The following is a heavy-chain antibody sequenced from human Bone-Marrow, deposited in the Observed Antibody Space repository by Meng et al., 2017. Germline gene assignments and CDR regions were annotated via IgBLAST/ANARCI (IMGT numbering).Heavy chain of an antibody. V-gene: IGHV6-1*01. Sequence: VQVQTSGPCIVKPSTTVPLTSPIAGDSVSGNRALWHWVSQSPSRGLEWLGHTYYRSQWQSHCGASVKSRISIYADTSRNQFSLILNSVTPEDTAVYYCASWYGESWGQGTLVTVSS. CDR2: TYYRSQWQS. D-gene: IGHD3-10*01. J-gene: IGHJ4*02. CDR3: ASWYGES. CDR1: GDSVSGNRAL.